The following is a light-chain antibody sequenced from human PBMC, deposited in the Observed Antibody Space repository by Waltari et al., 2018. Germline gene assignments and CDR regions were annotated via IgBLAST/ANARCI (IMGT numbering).Light chain of an antibody. Sequence: DIVMTQSPDSLAVSLGERATINCKSSQSVLYSPNSKNYIAWYQQKPGQPPKLLIYWASTRESGVPDRFSGSGSGTDFTLTISSLQAEDVAVYYRHQYYATPWTFGQGTKLEIK. CDR2: WAS. CDR3: HQYYATPWT. CDR1: QSVLYSPNSKNY. J-gene: IGKJ1*01. V-gene: IGKV4-1*01.